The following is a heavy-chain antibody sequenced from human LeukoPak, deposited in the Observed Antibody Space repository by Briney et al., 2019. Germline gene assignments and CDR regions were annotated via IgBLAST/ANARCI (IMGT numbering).Heavy chain of an antibody. CDR2: IYYSGST. Sequence: PSETLSLTCTVSGGSISSGGYYWSWIRQHPGKGLEWIGYIYYSGSTYYNPSLKSRVTLSVDTSKNQFSLKLSSVTAADTAVYYCARGISSLYYFDYWGQGTLVTVSS. J-gene: IGHJ4*02. V-gene: IGHV4-31*03. D-gene: IGHD6-13*01. CDR3: ARGISSLYYFDY. CDR1: GGSISSGGYY.